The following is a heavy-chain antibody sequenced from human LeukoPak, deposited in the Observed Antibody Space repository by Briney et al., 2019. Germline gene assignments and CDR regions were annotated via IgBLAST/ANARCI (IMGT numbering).Heavy chain of an antibody. J-gene: IGHJ4*02. V-gene: IGHV3-7*01. CDR1: GFTFSNYW. CDR3: VRDTGGSGSYPDF. CDR2: IKQDGSEK. Sequence: GGSLRLSCAASGFTFSNYWMTWVRQAPGKGLEWVANIKQDGSEKYFVDSVKGRFTISRDNGKSSVCLQLNSLRADDTAVYYCVRDTGGSGSYPDFWGQGTLVTVSS. D-gene: IGHD1-26*01.